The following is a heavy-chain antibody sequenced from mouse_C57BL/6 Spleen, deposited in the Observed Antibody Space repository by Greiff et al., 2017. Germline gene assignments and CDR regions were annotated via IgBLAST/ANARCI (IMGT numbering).Heavy chain of an antibody. J-gene: IGHJ2*01. V-gene: IGHV8-8*01. CDR3: ARIEGCDGYYGYFDD. Sequence: QVTLKVSGPGILQPSQTLSLTCSFSGFSLSTFGMGVGWISQPSGKGLEWLAHIWWDDDKYYNPALKSRLTISKDTSKNQVFLMIAQVDTAVTSTYYGARIEGCDGYYGYFDDWGQGTTLTVSS. CDR1: GFSLSTFGMG. D-gene: IGHD2-3*01. CDR2: IWWDDDK.